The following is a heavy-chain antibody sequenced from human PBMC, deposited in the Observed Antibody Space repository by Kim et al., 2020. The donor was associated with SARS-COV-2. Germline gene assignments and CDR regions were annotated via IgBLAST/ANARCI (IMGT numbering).Heavy chain of an antibody. V-gene: IGHV3-30*04. J-gene: IGHJ4*02. CDR1: GFSFSTYA. CDR3: ARSEGSGNYIDY. Sequence: GGSLRLSCGASGFSFSTYAFHWVRQAPGKGLEWLAVISYDGTVIYYVDSVKGRFTISRDNSKNTVHLQMSSLRVDDTAVYYCARSEGSGNYIDYWGQGTL. CDR2: ISYDGTVI. D-gene: IGHD3-10*01.